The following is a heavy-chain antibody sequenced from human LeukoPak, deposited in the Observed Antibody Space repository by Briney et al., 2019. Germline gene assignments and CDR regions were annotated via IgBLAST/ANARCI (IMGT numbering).Heavy chain of an antibody. D-gene: IGHD1-26*01. J-gene: IGHJ4*02. CDR3: ARRFDSCSYLPFDY. V-gene: IGHV5-51*01. CDR2: IYPGDFDT. Sequence: GASLQISCKGSGSCFTSYWIGWVRQLPGKGLEWRGIIYPGDFDTRYSPSFQGQVTISADKSISTAYLQWSSLKASDTAMYYCARRFDSCSYLPFDYWGQGTLVTVSS. CDR1: GSCFTSYW.